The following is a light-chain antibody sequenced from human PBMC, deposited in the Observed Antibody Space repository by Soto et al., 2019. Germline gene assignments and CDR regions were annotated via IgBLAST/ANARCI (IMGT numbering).Light chain of an antibody. CDR1: HNIERW. CDR2: DAS. Sequence: IQITQSPSPLSASLGDRVTITCRASHNIERWMAWYQQKPGKAPSLLIFDASTLHSGVPSRFSGSGSGTDFTLTISSLQPDDFATYYCQQFAISTTFGQGTKVDIK. CDR3: QQFAISTT. V-gene: IGKV1-5*01. J-gene: IGKJ1*01.